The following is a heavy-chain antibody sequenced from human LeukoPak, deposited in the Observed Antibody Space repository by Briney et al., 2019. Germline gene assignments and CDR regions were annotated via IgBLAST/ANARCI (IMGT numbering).Heavy chain of an antibody. CDR2: IYPADSDT. J-gene: IGHJ4*02. CDR1: GYSFTRYW. V-gene: IGHV5-51*01. Sequence: GESLKISCKGSGYSFTRYWIGWVRQMPETGLEWMGVIYPADSDTTYNPSFQGQVTISVDRFINTAYLQWSSLKGSDTAMYYCARRCMSGYCSSGGPMDDYWGQGTLVTVSS. D-gene: IGHD2-15*01. CDR3: ARRCMSGYCSSGGPMDDY.